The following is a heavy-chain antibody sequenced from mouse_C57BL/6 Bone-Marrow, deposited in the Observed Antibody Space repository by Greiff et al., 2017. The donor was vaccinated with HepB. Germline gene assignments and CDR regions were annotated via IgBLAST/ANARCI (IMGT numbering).Heavy chain of an antibody. CDR1: GFSLTSYG. CDR2: IWSGGST. Sequence: QVQLKESGPGLVQPSQSLSITCTVSGFSLTSYGVHWVRQSPGKGLEWVGVIWSGGSTDYNAAFISRLSISKDNSKSQVFFKMNSLQADDTAIYYCARMGYGSSYDYFDYWGQGTTLTVSS. D-gene: IGHD1-1*01. CDR3: ARMGYGSSYDYFDY. J-gene: IGHJ2*01. V-gene: IGHV2-2*01.